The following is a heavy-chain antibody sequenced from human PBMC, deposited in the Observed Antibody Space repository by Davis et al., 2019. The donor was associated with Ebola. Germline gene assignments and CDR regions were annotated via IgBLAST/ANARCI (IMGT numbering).Heavy chain of an antibody. CDR2: ISSSSNYI. J-gene: IGHJ2*01. CDR3: VRDPALVVTGGGWFFGL. D-gene: IGHD2-21*02. Sequence: GESLKISCAASGFTFSSNSMNWVRQAPGKGLEWVSFISSSSNYIYYADSVKGRFTVSRDNAKNSLYLQMNSLRAEDTAVYYCVRDPALVVTGGGWFFGLWGRHPGHCLL. V-gene: IGHV3-21*01. CDR1: GFTFSSNS.